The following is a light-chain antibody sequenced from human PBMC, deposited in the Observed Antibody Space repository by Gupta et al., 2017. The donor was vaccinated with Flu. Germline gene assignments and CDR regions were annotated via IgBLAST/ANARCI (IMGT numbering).Light chain of an antibody. CDR1: QSLLHSNGYNF. CDR3: TQDLQTPGA. J-gene: IGKJ1*01. CDR2: WGS. Sequence: DIVMTQSPLSLPVTPGEPASISCRSSQSLLHSNGYNFWDWYLQKPGQSPQLLIYWGSNRADGVPDRFSGSGEGTDFTLKISRGEAEDVGVYYCTQDLQTPGAFGQGTKVEIK. V-gene: IGKV2-28*01.